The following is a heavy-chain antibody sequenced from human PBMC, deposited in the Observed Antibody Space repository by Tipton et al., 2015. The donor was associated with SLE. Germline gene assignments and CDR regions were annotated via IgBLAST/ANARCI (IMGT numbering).Heavy chain of an antibody. CDR1: GGSFSGYY. CDR3: ARVGIAAALDY. CDR2: INHSGST. J-gene: IGHJ4*02. V-gene: IGHV4-34*01. D-gene: IGHD6-13*01. Sequence: TLSLTCAVYGGSFSGYYWSWIRQSPGKGLEWIGEINHSGSTNYNPSLKSRVTISVDTSKNQFSLKLSSVTAADTAVYYCARVGIAAALDYWGQGTLVTVSS.